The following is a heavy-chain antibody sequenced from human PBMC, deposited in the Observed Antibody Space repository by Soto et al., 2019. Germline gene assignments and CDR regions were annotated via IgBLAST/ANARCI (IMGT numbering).Heavy chain of an antibody. CDR3: AKDQGSSWYEIDY. CDR2: ISGSGGST. J-gene: IGHJ4*02. V-gene: IGHV3-23*01. Sequence: AGGALRLSCAASGFTFCNYAVTRVRPAPGKGLEWVSTISGSGGSTYYADSVKGRFTISRDNSKNTLYLQMNSLRAEDTAVYYCAKDQGSSWYEIDYWGQGTLVTVSS. CDR1: GFTFCNYA. D-gene: IGHD6-13*01.